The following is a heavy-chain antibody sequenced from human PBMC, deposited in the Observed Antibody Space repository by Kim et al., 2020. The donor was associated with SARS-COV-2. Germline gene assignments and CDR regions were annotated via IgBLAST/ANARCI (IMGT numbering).Heavy chain of an antibody. CDR3: ARGYASNFDY. J-gene: IGHJ4*02. D-gene: IGHD2-8*01. Sequence: KTNYAQQYQGRVTMTTDTSTSTAYMELRSLRSDDTAVYFCARGYASNFDYWGQGTLVTVSS. V-gene: IGHV1-18*01. CDR2: KT.